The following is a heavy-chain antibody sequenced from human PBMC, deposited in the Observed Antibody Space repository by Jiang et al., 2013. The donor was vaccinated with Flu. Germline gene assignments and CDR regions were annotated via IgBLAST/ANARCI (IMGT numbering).Heavy chain of an antibody. CDR3: ARDRLDYYDSSGYYYYYMDV. D-gene: IGHD3-22*01. CDR1: GGTFSSYA. J-gene: IGHJ6*03. Sequence: KVSCKASGGTFSSYAISWVRQAPGQGLEWMGGIIPIFGTANYAQKFQGRVTITADESTSTAYMELSSLRSEDTAVYYCARDRLDYYDSSGYYYYYMDVWGKGTTVTVSS. V-gene: IGHV1-69*01. CDR2: IIPIFGTA.